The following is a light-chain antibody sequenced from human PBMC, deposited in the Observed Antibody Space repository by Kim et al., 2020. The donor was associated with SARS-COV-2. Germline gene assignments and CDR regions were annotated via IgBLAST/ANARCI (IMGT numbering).Light chain of an antibody. V-gene: IGLV3-9*01. CDR3: QVWDSSTAGGWV. CDR2: RDS. Sequence: LGQTARITCGGNNIGSKNVHWYQQKPGQAPVLVIYRDSNRPSGIPERFSGSNSGNTATLTISRAQAGDEADYYCQVWDSSTAGGWVFGGGTQLTVL. J-gene: IGLJ3*02. CDR1: NIGSKN.